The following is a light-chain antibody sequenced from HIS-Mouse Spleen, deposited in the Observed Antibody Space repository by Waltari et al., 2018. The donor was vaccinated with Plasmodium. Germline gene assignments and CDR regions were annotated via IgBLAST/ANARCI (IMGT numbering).Light chain of an antibody. V-gene: IGKV1-39*01. J-gene: IGKJ1*01. CDR1: KSISSY. Sequence: DLQMTQSPSSLSASVGDRVTITCRASKSISSYLNWYQQKPGKAPKFLIYAASSLQSGVPSRFSGSGSGTDFTLTISSLQPEDFATYYCQQSYSTWTFGQGTKVEIK. CDR3: QQSYSTWT. CDR2: AAS.